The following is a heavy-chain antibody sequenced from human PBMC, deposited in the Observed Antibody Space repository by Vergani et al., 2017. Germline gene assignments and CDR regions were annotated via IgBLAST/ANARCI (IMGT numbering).Heavy chain of an antibody. J-gene: IGHJ6*02. CDR3: ARGRQWRLTEYLYGMDV. D-gene: IGHD6-19*01. Sequence: QVQLVQSGAEVKKPGASVRISCEASGYTFTNYPLIWVRQAPGQGREFMGWINTNSGNQTYAPGFTGRFVFSLDTSVSTAYLQFSGLKAEDSAEYYGARGRQWRLTEYLYGMDVWGQGTTVTVSS. CDR1: GYTFTNYP. CDR2: INTNSGNQ. V-gene: IGHV7-4-1*02.